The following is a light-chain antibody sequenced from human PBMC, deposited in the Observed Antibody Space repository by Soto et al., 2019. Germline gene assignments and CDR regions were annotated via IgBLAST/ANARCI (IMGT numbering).Light chain of an antibody. Sequence: QSVLTQPASVSGSPGQSITISCTGTSSDVGGYNSVSWYRQDPGKAPKLMIYDVTNRPSGVPNRFSGSKSGNTASLTISGLQAEDEADYYCSSFTSSITYVFGTGTKVTVL. J-gene: IGLJ1*01. CDR3: SSFTSSITYV. CDR1: SSDVGGYNS. CDR2: DVT. V-gene: IGLV2-14*01.